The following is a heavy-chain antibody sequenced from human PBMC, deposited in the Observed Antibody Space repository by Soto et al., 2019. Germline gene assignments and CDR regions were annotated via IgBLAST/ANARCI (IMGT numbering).Heavy chain of an antibody. CDR2: IGTAGDT. V-gene: IGHV3-13*04. Sequence: GGSQRLSCAASGFTFRSYYMHWVRQATGKGLEWVSAIGTAGDTYYPGSVKGRFTISRENAKNSLYLQMNSLRAGDTAVYYCARDPLWGTAMVLWYFDLWGRGTLVTVS. CDR3: ARDPLWGTAMVLWYFDL. J-gene: IGHJ2*01. D-gene: IGHD5-18*01. CDR1: GFTFRSYY.